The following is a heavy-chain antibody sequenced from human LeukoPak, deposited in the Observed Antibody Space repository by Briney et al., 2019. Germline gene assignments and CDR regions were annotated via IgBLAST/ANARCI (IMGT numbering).Heavy chain of an antibody. CDR1: GFTFSSYA. CDR3: ARAEST. CDR2: ISYDGSNK. Sequence: GGSLRLSCAASGFTFSSYAMHWVRQAPGKGLEWVAVISYDGSNKYYADSVEGRFTISRDNSKNTLYLQMNSLRAEDTAVYYCARAESTWGQGTLVTVSS. V-gene: IGHV3-30*04. J-gene: IGHJ5*02.